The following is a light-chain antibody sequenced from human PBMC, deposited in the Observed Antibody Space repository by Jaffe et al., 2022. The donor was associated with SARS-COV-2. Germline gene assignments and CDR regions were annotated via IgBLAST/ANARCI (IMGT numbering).Light chain of an antibody. V-gene: IGLV1-40*01. CDR1: RSNIGAGYD. J-gene: IGLJ2*01. Sequence: QSVLTQPPSVSGAPGQRVTISCTGSRSNIGAGYDVHWYQQLPGSAPKLLIYANTNRPSGVPDRFSGSKSGTSASLAITGLQAEDEADYYCHSYDRSLSGSVFGGGTKLTVL. CDR2: ANT. CDR3: HSYDRSLSGSV.